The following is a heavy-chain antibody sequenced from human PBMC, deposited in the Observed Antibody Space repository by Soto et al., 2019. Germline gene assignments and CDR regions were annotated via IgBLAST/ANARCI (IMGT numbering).Heavy chain of an antibody. CDR2: INHSGST. CDR3: ARMRGAWSYYYYYMDV. CDR1: GGSFSGYY. V-gene: IGHV4-34*01. D-gene: IGHD1-26*01. Sequence: SETLSLTCAVYGGSFSGYYWSWIRQPPGKGLEWIGEINHSGSTNYNPSLKSRVTISVDTSKNQFSLKLSSVTAADTAVYYCARMRGAWSYYYYYMDVWGKGTTVTVSS. J-gene: IGHJ6*03.